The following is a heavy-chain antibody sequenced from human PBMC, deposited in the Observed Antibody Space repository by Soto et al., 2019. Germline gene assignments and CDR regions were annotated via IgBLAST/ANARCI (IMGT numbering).Heavy chain of an antibody. CDR3: ARARGIVVVTGRFDY. Sequence: ASVKVSCKASGYTFTTFAIHWVRQAPGQRLEWMGWINAGNGNTKYSQSLQGRVTFTRDTSANTAYMEVSSLRSEDTAVYYCARARGIVVVTGRFDYWGQGTLVTVYS. CDR1: GYTFTTFA. J-gene: IGHJ4*02. D-gene: IGHD2-21*02. V-gene: IGHV1-3*01. CDR2: INAGNGNT.